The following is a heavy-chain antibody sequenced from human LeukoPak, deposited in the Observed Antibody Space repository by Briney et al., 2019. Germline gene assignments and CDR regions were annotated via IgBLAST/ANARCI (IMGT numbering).Heavy chain of an antibody. V-gene: IGHV4-4*07. D-gene: IGHD1-26*01. CDR3: ARDGIVGATPTRYYYGMDV. Sequence: PSETLSLTCTVSGGSISSYYWSWIRQPAGKGLEWIGRIYSSGSTKYNPSLKSRVTISVDTSNNQFSLKLSSVTAADTAVYYCARDGIVGATPTRYYYGMDVWGQGTTVTVSS. J-gene: IGHJ6*02. CDR2: IYSSGST. CDR1: GGSISSYY.